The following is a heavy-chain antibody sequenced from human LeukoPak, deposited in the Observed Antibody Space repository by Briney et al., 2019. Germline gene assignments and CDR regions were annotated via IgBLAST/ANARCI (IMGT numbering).Heavy chain of an antibody. CDR3: ARASALATPPFAY. CDR2: INIDGSTS. CDR1: GFTFGSYW. V-gene: IGHV3-74*01. J-gene: IGHJ4*02. D-gene: IGHD5-12*01. Sequence: GGSLRLSCAASGFTFGSYWMHWVRQAPGKGLVWVSRINIDGSTSNYADSVKGRFTVSRDNAKNAVYLQMNSLRVEDTAVYYCARASALATPPFAYWGQGTLVTVSS.